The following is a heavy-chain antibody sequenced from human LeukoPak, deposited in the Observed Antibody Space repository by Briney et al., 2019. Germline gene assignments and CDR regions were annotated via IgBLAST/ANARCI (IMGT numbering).Heavy chain of an antibody. D-gene: IGHD4-23*01. CDR1: GFTFSSYA. J-gene: IGHJ4*02. Sequence: GGSLRLSCAASGFTFSSYAMHWVRQAPGKGLEWVAVISYDGSNKYYADSVKGRFTISRDNSKNTLYLQMNSLRAEDTAVYYCARDPPGDYGVNLPRGRGDCWGQGTLVTVSS. CDR3: ARDPPGDYGVNLPRGRGDC. CDR2: ISYDGSNK. V-gene: IGHV3-30-3*01.